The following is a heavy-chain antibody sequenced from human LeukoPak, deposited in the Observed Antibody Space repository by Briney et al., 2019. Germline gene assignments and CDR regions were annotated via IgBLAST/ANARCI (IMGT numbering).Heavy chain of an antibody. CDR2: ISDNGRRT. Sequence: GGSLRLSCAASGFTFSNFGLNWVRQAPGNGLEWVAFISDNGRRTYYLESVKGLFTISRDDSKNTLYLQMNSLRVEDTAVYYCARDRIGKYSIDYWGQGTLVTVSS. CDR3: ARDRIGKYSIDY. V-gene: IGHV3-33*08. J-gene: IGHJ4*02. CDR1: GFTFSNFG. D-gene: IGHD2-15*01.